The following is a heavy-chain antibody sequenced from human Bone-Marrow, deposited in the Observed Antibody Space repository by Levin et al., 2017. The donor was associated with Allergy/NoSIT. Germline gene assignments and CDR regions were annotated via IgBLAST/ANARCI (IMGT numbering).Heavy chain of an antibody. D-gene: IGHD2-2*01. CDR3: ARGEGVIPAAGGAFDI. CDR2: IYSGGST. Sequence: PGGSLRLSCAASGFTVSSNYMNWVRQAPGKGLEWVSVIYSGGSTYYTDSVKGRFTISRDNSKNTLYLQMNSLRAEDTAMYYCARGEGVIPAAGGAFDIWGQGTMVTVSS. J-gene: IGHJ3*02. V-gene: IGHV3-53*01. CDR1: GFTVSSNY.